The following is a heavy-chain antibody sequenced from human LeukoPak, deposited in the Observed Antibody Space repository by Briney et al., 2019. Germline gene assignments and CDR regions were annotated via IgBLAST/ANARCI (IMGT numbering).Heavy chain of an antibody. CDR3: AKSGTNYNNYKGLDV. V-gene: IGHV3-23*01. CDR1: GFTIGNYA. Sequence: AVGSLRLSCAASGFTIGNYAMSWVRQAPGKGLEWVSAIRGGGSDTFFADAVKGRCTISRDNSKNTLYLQMNSLRAEDTAVYYCAKSGTNYNNYKGLDVWGQGTTVTVSS. J-gene: IGHJ6*02. D-gene: IGHD1-7*01. CDR2: IRGGGSDT.